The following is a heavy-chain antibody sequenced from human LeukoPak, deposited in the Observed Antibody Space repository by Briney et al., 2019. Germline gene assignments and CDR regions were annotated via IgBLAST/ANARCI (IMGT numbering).Heavy chain of an antibody. CDR2: INAGNGDT. CDR1: GYTFINYA. J-gene: IGHJ4*02. D-gene: IGHD2-2*01. V-gene: IGHV1-3*01. CDR3: ARGYCSSTSCQYYFDY. Sequence: GASVKVSCKASGYTFINYALHWVRQAPGQRLEWVGWINAGNGDTRYSQRFQGRVTITRDTSVSTVDMELSSLRSEDTAVYYCARGYCSSTSCQYYFDYWGQGTLVTVSS.